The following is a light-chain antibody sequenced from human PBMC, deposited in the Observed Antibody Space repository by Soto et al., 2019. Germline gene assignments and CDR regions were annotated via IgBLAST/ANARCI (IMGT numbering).Light chain of an antibody. V-gene: IGKV1D-16*01. CDR2: AAS. CDR3: QQYNTFPPT. Sequence: DVQMTQSPSSLSASVGGRVTITRRATQDVNTWLAWYQQKPQKAPKSLIYAASKLQSGVTPRFSGSGSGTNFTLTISSLQPEDFAVYYCQQYNTFPPTFGGGTRVEIQ. J-gene: IGKJ4*01. CDR1: QDVNTW.